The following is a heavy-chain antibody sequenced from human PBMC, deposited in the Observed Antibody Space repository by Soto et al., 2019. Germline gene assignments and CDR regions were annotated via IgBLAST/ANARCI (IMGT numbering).Heavy chain of an antibody. V-gene: IGHV3-23*01. CDR2: ISGSGGTT. CDR1: GFTCSSYA. D-gene: IGHD2-15*01. CDR3: AKVVRHCSGGSCFGDYFDF. Sequence: SLRLSCAASGFTCSSYARSWVRQAPGKGLEWVSAISGSGGTTYYADSVKGRFTISRDNSKNTVYLQMNSLRADDTAVYYCAKVVRHCSGGSCFGDYFDFRGQGTLVTVS. J-gene: IGHJ4*03.